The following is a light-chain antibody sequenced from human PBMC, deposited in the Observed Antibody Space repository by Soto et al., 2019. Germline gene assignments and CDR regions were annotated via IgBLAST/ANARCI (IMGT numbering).Light chain of an antibody. V-gene: IGLV1-44*01. CDR3: EAWDDSLNGYYV. Sequence: QSVLTQPPSASGTPGQRVTISCSGSSSNIGSNTVNWYQQLPGTAPKLLIYSNNQRPSGVPDRFSGSKSGTSASLAISGLQYEDEVDYYCEAWDDSLNGYYVFGTGTKVKVL. J-gene: IGLJ1*01. CDR2: SNN. CDR1: SSNIGSNT.